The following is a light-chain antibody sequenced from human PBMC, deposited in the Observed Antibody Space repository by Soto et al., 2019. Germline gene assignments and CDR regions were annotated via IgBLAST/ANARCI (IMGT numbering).Light chain of an antibody. CDR3: QHYNSYSEA. Sequence: DIHMTQSPPTLSAXLXDXXTXXXRASQSLGIWLAWHQQKPGKAPKLLIYDASTLKSGVPSRFSGSGSGTEFTLTISSLQPDDFATYYCQHYNSYSEAFGQGTKVDIK. V-gene: IGKV1-5*01. CDR2: DAS. CDR1: QSLGIW. J-gene: IGKJ1*01.